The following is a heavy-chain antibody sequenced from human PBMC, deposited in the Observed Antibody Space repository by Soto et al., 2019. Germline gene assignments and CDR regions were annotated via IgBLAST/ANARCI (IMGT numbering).Heavy chain of an antibody. V-gene: IGHV3-23*01. D-gene: IGHD6-19*01. Sequence: PWGALRLYCATSGFSFMSYAISWRRHSPWKWLEWVSTISPTGGSTYYADSVKGRFTISRDDFKSTLYHHMNSLRAEDTDKYYCAKDSLQWLGGSGPFHYWGQGTLFTVSS. J-gene: IGHJ4*02. CDR1: GFSFMSYA. CDR3: AKDSLQWLGGSGPFHY. CDR2: ISPTGGST.